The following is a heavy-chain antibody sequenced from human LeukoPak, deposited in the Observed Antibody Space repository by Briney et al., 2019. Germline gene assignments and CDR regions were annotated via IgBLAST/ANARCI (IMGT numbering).Heavy chain of an antibody. J-gene: IGHJ4*02. D-gene: IGHD3-22*01. V-gene: IGHV4-38-2*02. CDR1: GYSISSGYY. CDR2: IYHSGST. Sequence: SETLSLTCTVSGYSISSGYYWGWIRQPPGKGLEWIGSIYHSGSTYYNPSLKSRVTISVDTSKNQFSLKLSSVTAADTAVYYCARVGAMIVVNILDYWGQGTLVTVSS. CDR3: ARVGAMIVVNILDY.